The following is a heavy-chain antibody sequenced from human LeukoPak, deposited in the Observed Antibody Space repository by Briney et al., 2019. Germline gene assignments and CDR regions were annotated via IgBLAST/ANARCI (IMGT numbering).Heavy chain of an antibody. CDR2: IIPIFGTA. Sequence: SVKVSCKASGGTFSSYAISWVRQAPGQGLEWMGGIIPIFGTANYAQKFQGRVTITADESTSTAYMELSSLRSEDTAAYYCAIGMVRGVILCYWGQGTLVTVSS. D-gene: IGHD3-10*01. CDR3: AIGMVRGVILCY. CDR1: GGTFSSYA. J-gene: IGHJ4*02. V-gene: IGHV1-69*13.